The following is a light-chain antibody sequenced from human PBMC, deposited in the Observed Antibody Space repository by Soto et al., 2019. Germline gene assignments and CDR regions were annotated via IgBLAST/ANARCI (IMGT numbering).Light chain of an antibody. V-gene: IGKV3-20*01. J-gene: IGKJ3*01. Sequence: EIVLTQSPGTLSLSPGERATLSCRASQSVSDMYLAWYQQKPGQAPRLLIYTSNSATGIPDSFSGSGSGTEFTITIIRLEPEDFAVYYCQQYGTSARFGPVTKVEIK. CDR3: QQYGTSAR. CDR2: TS. CDR1: QSVSDMY.